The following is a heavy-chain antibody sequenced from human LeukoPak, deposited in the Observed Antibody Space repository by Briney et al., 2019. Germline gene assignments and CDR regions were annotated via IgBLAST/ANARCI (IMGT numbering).Heavy chain of an antibody. V-gene: IGHV4-34*01. CDR1: GGSFSGYY. J-gene: IGHJ4*02. CDR3: ARVQIMITFGGVIAKQFDY. CDR2: INHSGST. D-gene: IGHD3-16*02. Sequence: SETLSLTYAVYGGSFSGYYWSWIRQPPGKGLEWIGEINHSGSTNYNPSLKSRVTISVDTSKNQFSLKLSSVTAADTAVYYCARVQIMITFGGVIAKQFDYWGQGTLVTVSS.